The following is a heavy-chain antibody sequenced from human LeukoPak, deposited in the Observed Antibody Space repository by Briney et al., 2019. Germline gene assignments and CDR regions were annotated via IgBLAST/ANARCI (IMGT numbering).Heavy chain of an antibody. D-gene: IGHD3-22*01. CDR1: GFTFSSYS. V-gene: IGHV3-66*01. Sequence: GGSLRLSCAASGFTFSSYSMNWVRQAPGKGLEWVSVIYSGGSTYYADSVKGRFTISRDNSKNTLYLQMNSLRAEDTAVYYCARDWGYYYDSSGYYYHWGQGTLVTVSS. CDR3: ARDWGYYYDSSGYYYH. J-gene: IGHJ5*02. CDR2: IYSGGST.